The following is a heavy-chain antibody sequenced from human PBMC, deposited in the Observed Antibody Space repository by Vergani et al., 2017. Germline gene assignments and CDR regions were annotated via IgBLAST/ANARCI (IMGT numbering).Heavy chain of an antibody. D-gene: IGHD3-10*01. CDR1: SHTFQTYG. CDR3: ARDLGYYGSGGSGSWFDP. J-gene: IGHJ5*02. Sequence: QVQLVQSGAELKKPGASVSVSCKGSSHTFQTYGISWVRQAPGKGLEWMAWIRPYTGHTIYAQKFQDRVTMTADTSTNTAYMELRSLRSEDTAVYYCARDLGYYGSGGSGSWFDPWGQGTLVTVSS. V-gene: IGHV1-18*01. CDR2: IRPYTGHT.